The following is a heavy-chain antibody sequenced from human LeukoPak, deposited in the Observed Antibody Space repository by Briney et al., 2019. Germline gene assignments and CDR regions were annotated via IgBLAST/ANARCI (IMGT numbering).Heavy chain of an antibody. Sequence: KPSETLSLTCTVSGGSIISSDYHWGWVRQPPGKGLEWIGTISYSGNTDYNPSLRSRVTISVDTSNNQFSLRLGSVTAADTAVYYCARDCGGDCYSWAFDIWGQGTMVTVSS. CDR3: ARDCGGDCYSWAFDI. CDR2: ISYSGNT. V-gene: IGHV4-39*07. D-gene: IGHD2-21*02. J-gene: IGHJ3*02. CDR1: GGSIISSDYH.